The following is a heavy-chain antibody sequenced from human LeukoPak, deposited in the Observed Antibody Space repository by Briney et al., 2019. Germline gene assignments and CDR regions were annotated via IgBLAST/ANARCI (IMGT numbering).Heavy chain of an antibody. CDR2: IWYDGSNK. CDR3: AREADCSGGSCYRGAFDI. D-gene: IGHD2-15*01. V-gene: IGHV3-33*01. CDR1: GFTFSQYS. Sequence: PGGSLRLSCAAAGFTFSQYSMHWVRQAPGKGREWVAAIWYDGSNKYYVDSVKGRFTISRDNSKNTLYLQMTSLSAEDTAVYYCAREADCSGGSCYRGAFDIWGQGTMVTVSS. J-gene: IGHJ3*02.